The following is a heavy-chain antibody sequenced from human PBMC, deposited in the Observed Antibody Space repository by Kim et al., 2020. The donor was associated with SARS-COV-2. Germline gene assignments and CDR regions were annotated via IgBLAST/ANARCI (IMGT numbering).Heavy chain of an antibody. Sequence: ASVKVSCKASGYTFTSYGISWVRQAPGQGLEWMGWISAYNGNTNYAQKLQGRVTMTTDTSTSTAYMELRSLRSDDTAVYYCARGDGSGSFRYYYGMDVWGQGTTVTVSS. V-gene: IGHV1-18*04. D-gene: IGHD3-10*01. CDR3: ARGDGSGSFRYYYGMDV. CDR2: ISAYNGNT. J-gene: IGHJ6*02. CDR1: GYTFTSYG.